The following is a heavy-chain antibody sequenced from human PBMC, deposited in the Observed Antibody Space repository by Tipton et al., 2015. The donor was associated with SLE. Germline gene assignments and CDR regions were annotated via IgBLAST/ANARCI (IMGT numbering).Heavy chain of an antibody. CDR3: AGEAQYDRSAPFFDS. CDR1: GGSISSGGYY. D-gene: IGHD2-8*01. CDR2: IYYNGRT. V-gene: IGHV4-31*03. Sequence: TLSLTCTVSGGSISSGGYYWSCTRPHPGKGLEYIGYIYYNGRTSYNPSLKSRVTISPDTSKNQFSLKLTSVTAADTAVFYCAGEAQYDRSAPFFDSWGQGTLVTVSS. J-gene: IGHJ4*02.